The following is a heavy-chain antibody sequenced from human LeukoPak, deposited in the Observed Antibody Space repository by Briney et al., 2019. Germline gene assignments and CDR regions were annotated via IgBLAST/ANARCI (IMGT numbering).Heavy chain of an antibody. D-gene: IGHD2-2*01. Sequence: GGSPRLSCAASGFTFSNHAMSWVRQAPGKGLEWVSAISGSADTTYYADSVKGRFTISRDNAKNSLYLQMNSLRAEDTAVYYCARGSVVVPAANDYWGQGTLVTVSS. CDR1: GFTFSNHA. V-gene: IGHV3-23*01. J-gene: IGHJ4*02. CDR2: ISGSADTT. CDR3: ARGSVVVPAANDY.